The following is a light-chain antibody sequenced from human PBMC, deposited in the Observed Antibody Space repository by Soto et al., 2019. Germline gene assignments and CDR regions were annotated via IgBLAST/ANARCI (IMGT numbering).Light chain of an antibody. Sequence: EIVLTQSPGTLSLSPGERATLSCRASQSVSSSSYLAWYQQKPGQAPRLLIYGASSRATGIPDRFSGSGSATVFTLIIRIMEPEDLAVYYCRQYCMSPSYTFGQGTKLE. CDR1: QSVSSSSY. J-gene: IGKJ2*01. CDR3: RQYCMSPSYT. CDR2: GAS. V-gene: IGKV3-20*01.